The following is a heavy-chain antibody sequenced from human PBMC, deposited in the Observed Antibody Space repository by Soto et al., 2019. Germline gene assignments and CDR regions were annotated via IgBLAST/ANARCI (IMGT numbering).Heavy chain of an antibody. Sequence: GGSLRLSCAASGFTVSSYSMNWVRQAPGKGLEWVSYISNKSRTIYYADSVKGRFTISRDNGKKSLYLQMNSLRDEDTAVYYCARYMKKAGTYWGQGTLVTVSS. D-gene: IGHD6-19*01. V-gene: IGHV3-48*02. CDR2: ISNKSRTI. CDR3: ARYMKKAGTY. J-gene: IGHJ4*02. CDR1: GFTVSSYS.